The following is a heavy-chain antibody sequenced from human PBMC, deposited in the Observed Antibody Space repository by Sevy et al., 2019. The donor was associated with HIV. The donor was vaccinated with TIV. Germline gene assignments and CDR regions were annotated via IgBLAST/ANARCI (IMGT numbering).Heavy chain of an antibody. V-gene: IGHV1-2*06. CDR3: XXDRRITIFGVVIKAVXTLSYYGXXV. CDR2: INPNSGGT. Sequence: ASVKVSCKASGYTFXXYYMHWVRQAPGQGLEWMGRINPNSGGTNYAQKFQGRVTMTRDTSISTAYMELSRLRSDDTAVYYWXXDRRITIFGVVIKAVXTLSYYGXXVWGQGTTVTVSS. D-gene: IGHD3-3*01. J-gene: IGHJ6*02. CDR1: GYTFXXYY.